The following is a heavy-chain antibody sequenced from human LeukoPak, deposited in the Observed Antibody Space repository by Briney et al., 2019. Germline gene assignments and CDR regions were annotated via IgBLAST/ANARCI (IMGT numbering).Heavy chain of an antibody. Sequence: GGSLRLSCAASGFLFSSYSMNWVRQAPGRGLEWLSSISDTSSYRYYSDSVKGRFTISRDNAENSLYLQMHSLRAEDTALYYCARDISTWQGEAFDIWGQGTMVIVSS. J-gene: IGHJ3*02. CDR3: ARDISTWQGEAFDI. CDR1: GFLFSSYS. D-gene: IGHD6-13*01. CDR2: ISDTSSYR. V-gene: IGHV3-21*01.